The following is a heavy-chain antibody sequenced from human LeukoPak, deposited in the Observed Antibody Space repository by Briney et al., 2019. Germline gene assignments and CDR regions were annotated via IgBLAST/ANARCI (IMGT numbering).Heavy chain of an antibody. Sequence: GGSLRLSCAASGFIVSTNYMTWVRQAPGKGLEWVSIIYIGGSTEYTDSVKGRFTISRDNSKNTLYLQMNSLRTEDTAVYYCARGYYGSGSASNWSDPWGQGTLVTVSS. CDR2: IYIGGST. D-gene: IGHD3-10*01. J-gene: IGHJ5*02. CDR1: GFIVSTNY. V-gene: IGHV3-66*01. CDR3: ARGYYGSGSASNWSDP.